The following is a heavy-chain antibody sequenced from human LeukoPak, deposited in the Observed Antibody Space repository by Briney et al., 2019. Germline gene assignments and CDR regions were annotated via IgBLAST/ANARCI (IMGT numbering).Heavy chain of an antibody. CDR3: AKTIVGDYPPYWYFDL. CDR2: IYYTGTT. Sequence: SETLSLTCTVSGGSISSYYWSWIRQPPGKGLEWIGNIYYTGTTYYNPSLKSRGTISVDTSKIRFSLRLTSVTAADTAVYYCAKTIVGDYPPYWYFDLWGRGTLVTVSS. CDR1: GGSISSYY. V-gene: IGHV4-59*04. D-gene: IGHD4-17*01. J-gene: IGHJ2*01.